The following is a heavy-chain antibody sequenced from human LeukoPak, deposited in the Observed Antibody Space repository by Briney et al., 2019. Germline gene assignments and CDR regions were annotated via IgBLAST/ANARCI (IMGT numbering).Heavy chain of an antibody. CDR1: GGTFSSYA. CDR3: AREGLLVVHLDY. J-gene: IGHJ4*02. V-gene: IGHV1-69*05. D-gene: IGHD2-21*01. CDR2: IIPIFGTA. Sequence: ASVKVSCKAFGGTFSSYAISWVRQAPGQGLEWMGRIIPIFGTANYAQKFQGRVTITTDESTSTAYMELSSLRSEDTAVYYCAREGLLVVHLDYWGQGTLVTVSS.